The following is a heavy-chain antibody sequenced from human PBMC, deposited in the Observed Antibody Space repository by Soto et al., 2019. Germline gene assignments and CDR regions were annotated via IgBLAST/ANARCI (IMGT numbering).Heavy chain of an antibody. D-gene: IGHD5-12*01. CDR1: GGTFSSYA. V-gene: IGHV1-69*05. CDR2: IIPIFGTA. J-gene: IGHJ4*02. CDR3: ARDDVDIVATRVDY. Sequence: GASVKVSCKASGGTFSSYAISWVRQAPGQGLEWMGGIIPIFGTANYAQKFQGRVTITTDKSTSTAYMELSSLRSDDTAVYYCARDDVDIVATRVDYWGQGTLVTVSS.